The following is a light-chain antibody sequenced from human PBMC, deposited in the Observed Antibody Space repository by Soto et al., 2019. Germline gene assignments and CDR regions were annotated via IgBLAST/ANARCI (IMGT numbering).Light chain of an antibody. CDR2: QDS. CDR3: QAWDSSTAVV. CDR1: RMGDKY. J-gene: IGLJ2*01. Sequence: SSELTQPPSVSVSPGQTASITCSGDRMGDKYACWYPQQPGQPPVLVIYQDSKRPSGIPERFSGSISGNTATLTIRGTQAMDEADYYCQAWDSSTAVVFGGGTKLTVL. V-gene: IGLV3-1*01.